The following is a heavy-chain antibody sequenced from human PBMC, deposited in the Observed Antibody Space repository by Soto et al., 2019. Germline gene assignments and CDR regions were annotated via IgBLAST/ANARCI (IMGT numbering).Heavy chain of an antibody. Sequence: QVQLVQSGAEVKKPGASVKVSCKASGYTFTSYAMHWVRQAPGQRLEWMGWINAGNGNTKYSQTFQGRVTITRDTSASTAYMELRSLRSDDTAVYDCARGRRPLAPLWYYFDYWGQGTLVTVSS. J-gene: IGHJ4*02. D-gene: IGHD1-1*01. CDR3: ARGRRPLAPLWYYFDY. CDR2: INAGNGNT. CDR1: GYTFTSYA. V-gene: IGHV1-3*01.